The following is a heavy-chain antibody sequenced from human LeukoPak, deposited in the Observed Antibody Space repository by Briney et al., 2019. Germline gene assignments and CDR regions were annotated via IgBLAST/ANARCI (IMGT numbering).Heavy chain of an antibody. CDR2: IYYSGST. Sequence: SETLSLTCTVSGGSISSYYWSWIRQPPGKGLEWIGYIYYSGSTNYNPSLKSRVTISVDTSKNQFSLKLSSVTAADTAVYYCARVHYDYVWGSYRYLYLDAFDIWGQGTMVTVSS. CDR3: ARVHYDYVWGSYRYLYLDAFDI. V-gene: IGHV4-59*01. J-gene: IGHJ3*02. D-gene: IGHD3-16*02. CDR1: GGSISSYY.